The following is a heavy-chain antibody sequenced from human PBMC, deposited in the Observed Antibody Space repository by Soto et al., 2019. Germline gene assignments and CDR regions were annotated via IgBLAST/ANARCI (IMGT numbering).Heavy chain of an antibody. V-gene: IGHV5-51*01. Sequence: EVQLVQSGAEVKKPGESLKISCKASGYTFTSHWIGWVRQMPGKGLEWMGIIYPGDSDTRYNPSFQGQVTISADKSISTAYLQWSSLKASDTAIYYCSSRPDSRGLPREWGQGTLVTVSS. J-gene: IGHJ4*02. CDR1: GYTFTSHW. CDR3: SSRPDSRGLPRE. CDR2: IYPGDSDT. D-gene: IGHD3-22*01.